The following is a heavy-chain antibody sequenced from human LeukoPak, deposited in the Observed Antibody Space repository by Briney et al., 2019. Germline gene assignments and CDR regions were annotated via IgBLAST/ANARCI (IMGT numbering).Heavy chain of an antibody. D-gene: IGHD3-22*01. CDR1: GYTFSGYY. CDR3: ARVYGDYYDSNGSFRY. Sequence: ASVKVSCKASGYTFSGYYIHWVRQAPGHGLEWMGWINPNSGGTNYAQKFQGRVTLTRDTSINTAYMELSRLRSEDTAVYYCARVYGDYYDSNGSFRYWGQGTLVIVSS. V-gene: IGHV1-2*02. J-gene: IGHJ4*02. CDR2: INPNSGGT.